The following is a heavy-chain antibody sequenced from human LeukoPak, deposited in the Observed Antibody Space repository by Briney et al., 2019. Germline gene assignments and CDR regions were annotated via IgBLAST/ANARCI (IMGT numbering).Heavy chain of an antibody. CDR2: IYYSGST. Sequence: PSETLSLTCTVSGGSISSSSYYWGWIRQPPGKGLEWIGSIYYSGSTYYNPSLKSRVTISVDTSKNQFSLKLSSVTAADTAVYYCARRWWFGELREFDYWGQGTLVTVSS. V-gene: IGHV4-39*07. CDR1: GGSISSSSYY. CDR3: ARRWWFGELREFDY. J-gene: IGHJ4*02. D-gene: IGHD3-10*01.